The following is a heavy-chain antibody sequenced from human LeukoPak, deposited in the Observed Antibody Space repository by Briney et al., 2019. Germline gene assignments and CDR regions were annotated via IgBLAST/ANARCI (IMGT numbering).Heavy chain of an antibody. Sequence: GGSLRLSCAASGFTVSSNYMSWVRQAPGKGLEWVSVIYSGGSTYYADSVKGRFTISRDNSKNTLYLQMNSLRAEDTAVYYCARLGDYYDSSGYYTPGRAFDIWGQGTMVTVSS. D-gene: IGHD3-22*01. CDR1: GFTVSSNY. CDR3: ARLGDYYDSSGYYTPGRAFDI. CDR2: IYSGGST. J-gene: IGHJ3*02. V-gene: IGHV3-53*01.